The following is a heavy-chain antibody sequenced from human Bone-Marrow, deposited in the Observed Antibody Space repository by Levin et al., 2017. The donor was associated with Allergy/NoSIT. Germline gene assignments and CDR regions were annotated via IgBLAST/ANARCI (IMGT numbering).Heavy chain of an antibody. CDR2: IRGKANSYAT. J-gene: IGHJ6*02. CDR3: TRLRDSTGYPYFYGMDV. CDR1: GFTFSGSA. V-gene: IGHV3-73*01. D-gene: IGHD3-22*01. Sequence: PGGSLRLSCAVSGFTFSGSAMHWVRQASGKGLEWVGHIRGKANSYATAFAASVKGRFTMSRDDSKNTAYLEMNSLKTEDTAVYYCTRLRDSTGYPYFYGMDVWGQGTTVTVSS.